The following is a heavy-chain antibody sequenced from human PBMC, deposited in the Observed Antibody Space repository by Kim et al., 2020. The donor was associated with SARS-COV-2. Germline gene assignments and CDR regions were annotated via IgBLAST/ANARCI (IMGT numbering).Heavy chain of an antibody. J-gene: IGHJ4*01. V-gene: IGHV3-30*18. Sequence: GGSLRLSCAASGFTFSSYGMHWVRQAPGKGLEWVAVISYDGSNKYYADSVKGRFTISRDNSKNTLYLQMNSLRAEDTAVYYCAKDMQGLVPHGTFDYWG. CDR2: ISYDGSNK. CDR1: GFTFSSYG. CDR3: AKDMQGLVPHGTFDY. D-gene: IGHD6-19*01.